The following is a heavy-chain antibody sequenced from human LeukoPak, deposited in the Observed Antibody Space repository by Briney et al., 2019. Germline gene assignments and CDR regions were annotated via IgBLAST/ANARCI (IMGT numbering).Heavy chain of an antibody. CDR3: ARAGGSGGWYAFGY. Sequence: PGGSLRLSCAASGFTFSNYDMHWVRHATGKGLEWVSGIGSAGDTYYAGSVKGRFTISRENAKNSLFLQMNSLRAEDTAVYYCARAGGSGGWYAFGYWGQGTLVTVSS. J-gene: IGHJ4*02. D-gene: IGHD6-19*01. CDR1: GFTFSNYD. CDR2: IGSAGDT. V-gene: IGHV3-13*01.